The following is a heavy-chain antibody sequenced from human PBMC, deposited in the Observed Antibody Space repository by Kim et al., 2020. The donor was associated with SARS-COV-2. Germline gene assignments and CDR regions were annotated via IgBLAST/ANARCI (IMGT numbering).Heavy chain of an antibody. CDR2: ISSSTGYM. D-gene: IGHD6-13*01. J-gene: IGHJ5*02. CDR1: GFTFSSHC. CDR3: ARGPAPGYTTHWFDP. V-gene: IGHV3-21*01. Sequence: GGSLRLSCSASGFTFSSHCMNWVRQAPGKGLEWVSSISSSTGYMYYVDSVKGRFTISRDNAKNSLYLQMNSLRADDTAVYYCARGPAPGYTTHWFDPWGEGALVTVSS.